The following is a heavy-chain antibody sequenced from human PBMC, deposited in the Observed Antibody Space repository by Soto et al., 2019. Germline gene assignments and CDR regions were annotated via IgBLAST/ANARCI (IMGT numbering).Heavy chain of an antibody. CDR1: GYTFTSHD. D-gene: IGHD2-2*01. CDR3: ASDMSTT. V-gene: IGHV1-8*01. CDR2: MNPNSGHT. Sequence: QVQLVQSGAEVKKPGASVKVSCKASGYTFTSHDINWMRQTTGQGLEWMGWMNPNSGHTKSAQKFQGRVTMTRDTSINTDYMELTNLRSEDTAIYYCASDMSTTWGQGTLVTVSS. J-gene: IGHJ5*02.